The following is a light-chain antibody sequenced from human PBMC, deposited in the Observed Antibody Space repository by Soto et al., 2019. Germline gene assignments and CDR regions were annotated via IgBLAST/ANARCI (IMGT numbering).Light chain of an antibody. CDR1: QRVSSY. Sequence: EIVLTQSPATLSLSPGERATLSCRASQRVSSYLAWYQQKPGQAPRLLIYDASNRATGIPARFTGSGSGTDFTLTISSLEPEDFAVYYCQQRSNWPSTFGQGTKVEI. CDR2: DAS. CDR3: QQRSNWPST. J-gene: IGKJ1*01. V-gene: IGKV3-11*01.